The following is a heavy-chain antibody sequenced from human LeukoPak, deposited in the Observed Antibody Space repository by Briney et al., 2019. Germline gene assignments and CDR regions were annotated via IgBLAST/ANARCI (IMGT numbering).Heavy chain of an antibody. J-gene: IGHJ6*03. V-gene: IGHV4-59*01. CDR3: ARVSSSGWYQSVGYYYYYMDV. D-gene: IGHD6-19*01. CDR2: IYYSGST. Sequence: PSETLSLTCTVSGGSISNYYWSWIRQSPGEGLEWIGYIYYSGSTNYNPSLMSRVTISVDTPRNQFSLRLSSVTAADTAVYYCARVSSSGWYQSVGYYYYYMDVWGKGTTVTVSS. CDR1: GGSISNYY.